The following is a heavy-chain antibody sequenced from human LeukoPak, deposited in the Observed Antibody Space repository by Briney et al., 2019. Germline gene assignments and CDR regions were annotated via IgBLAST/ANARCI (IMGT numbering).Heavy chain of an antibody. CDR1: GGSFSGYY. D-gene: IGHD6-19*01. Sequence: SETLSLTCAVYGGSFSGYYWSWIRQPPGKGLEWSGEINHSGSTNYNPSLKSRVAVSVDTSKNQFSLKLSSVTAADTAVYYCARVLLLVSSPYSSVPGSHYFDYWGQGTLVTVSS. CDR2: INHSGST. V-gene: IGHV4-34*01. CDR3: ARVLLLVSSPYSSVPGSHYFDY. J-gene: IGHJ4*02.